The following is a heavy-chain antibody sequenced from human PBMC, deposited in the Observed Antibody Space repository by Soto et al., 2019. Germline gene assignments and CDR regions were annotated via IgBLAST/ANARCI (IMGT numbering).Heavy chain of an antibody. D-gene: IGHD2-15*01. Sequence: PGGSLRLSCAASGFTFSSYGMHWGGQAPEKRLEWVAVISYDISNKYYAENVKGRFTISRENSKNTLYLQMNSLRAEDTAVYYCSKGNYMVAATLIYYDYYMDVWGKGTTVTVYS. CDR3: SKGNYMVAATLIYYDYYMDV. V-gene: IGHV3-30*18. CDR1: GFTFSSYG. CDR2: ISYDISNK. J-gene: IGHJ6*03.